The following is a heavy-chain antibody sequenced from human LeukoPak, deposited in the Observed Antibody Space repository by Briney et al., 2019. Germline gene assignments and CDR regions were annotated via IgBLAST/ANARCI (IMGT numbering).Heavy chain of an antibody. Sequence: SETLSLTCTVSGGSISTYYWSWIRQPPGKGLEWIGYIYHSGSTNYNPSLKSRVTISVDKSKNQFSLKLSSVTAADTAVYYCARAEYYFDYWGQGTLVTVSS. CDR2: IYHSGST. J-gene: IGHJ4*02. CDR1: GGSISTYY. CDR3: ARAEYYFDY. V-gene: IGHV4-59*12.